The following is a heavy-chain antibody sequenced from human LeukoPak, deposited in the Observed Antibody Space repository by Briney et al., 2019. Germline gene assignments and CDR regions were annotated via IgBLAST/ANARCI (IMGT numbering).Heavy chain of an antibody. CDR1: EFTFSSYA. D-gene: IGHD4-17*01. CDR3: GKDQGNGDYYRNYYYMEV. J-gene: IGHJ6*03. CDR2: MSYNGGRV. Sequence: GGSLRLSCVASEFTFSSYAVSWVRQAPGKGLEWVSFMSYNGGRVHYADSVKGRFTISRDKSRNTVYLQMSSLRAEDTAVYYCGKDQGNGDYYRNYYYMEVWGKGTTVIVSS. V-gene: IGHV3-23*01.